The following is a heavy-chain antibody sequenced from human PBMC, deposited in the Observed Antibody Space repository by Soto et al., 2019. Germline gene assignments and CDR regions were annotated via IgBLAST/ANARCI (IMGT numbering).Heavy chain of an antibody. CDR3: ATSYYDFWSGLKYYFDY. CDR2: VTHSGGT. Sequence: PSETLSLTCAVYGGSFTGYYWNWIRQSPGKGLEWIGEVTHSGGTKYNPSLKRRVTISVDTSKNQFSLKLNSVTAADTAVYYCATSYYDFWSGLKYYFDYWGRGTLVTVSS. CDR1: GGSFTGYY. D-gene: IGHD3-3*01. V-gene: IGHV4-34*01. J-gene: IGHJ4*02.